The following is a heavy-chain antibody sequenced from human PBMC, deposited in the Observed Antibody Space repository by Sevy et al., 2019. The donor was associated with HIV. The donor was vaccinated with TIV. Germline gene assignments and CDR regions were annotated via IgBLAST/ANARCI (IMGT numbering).Heavy chain of an antibody. CDR2: IWYDGSNI. Sequence: GGSLRLSCAASGFTFSNHGMYWVRQAPGKGPEWVALIWYDGSNIYYSDSAKGRFTISRDDSKNKLYLQMYSLRPEDTAVYYCARESSHDFWSGYWGYLDYWGQGTLVTVSS. D-gene: IGHD3-3*01. J-gene: IGHJ4*02. CDR3: ARESSHDFWSGYWGYLDY. CDR1: GFTFSNHG. V-gene: IGHV3-33*07.